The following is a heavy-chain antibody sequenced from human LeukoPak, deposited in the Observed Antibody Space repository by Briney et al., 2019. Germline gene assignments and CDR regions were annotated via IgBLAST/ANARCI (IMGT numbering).Heavy chain of an antibody. J-gene: IGHJ4*02. CDR3: ARRAPGKLAADY. CDR2: SGPYNGNT. Sequence: GASVKVSCKASGYTFTNYGISWVRRAPGQGLEWMGWSGPYNGNTNYAQKFQDRITMTTDTSTSTAYMELRSLRSDDTAMYYCARRAPGKLAADYWGQGTLVTVSS. D-gene: IGHD1-1*01. V-gene: IGHV1-18*01. CDR1: GYTFTNYG.